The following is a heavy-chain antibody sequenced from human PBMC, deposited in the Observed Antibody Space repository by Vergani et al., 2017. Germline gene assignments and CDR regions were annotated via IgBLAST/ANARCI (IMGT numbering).Heavy chain of an antibody. CDR2: IYNSGNG. V-gene: IGHV4-39*01. J-gene: IGHJ2*01. CDR3: ATGKYYSDSTSHFRGRYFDV. CDR1: GDSIISRSYY. D-gene: IGHD3-16*01. Sequence: QMQLQESGPGLVKASETLSLTCTVSGDSIISRSYYWGWIRQPPGKGLEWIGSIYNSGNGDSSSSLKSRFTISADTSKNQFSLRLTSVPAADTAVHYCATGKYYSDSTSHFRGRYFDVWGRGTLVTVPS.